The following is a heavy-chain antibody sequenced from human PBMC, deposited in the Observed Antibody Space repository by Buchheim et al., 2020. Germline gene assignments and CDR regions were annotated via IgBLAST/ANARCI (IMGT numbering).Heavy chain of an antibody. V-gene: IGHV3-20*04. CDR3: ARDLSRLARRRYYDSSGYPYYFDY. CDR1: GFTFDDYG. CDR2: INWNGGST. J-gene: IGHJ4*02. D-gene: IGHD3-22*01. Sequence: EVQLVESGGGVVRPGGSLRLSCAASGFTFDDYGMSWVRQAPGKGLEWVSGINWNGGSTGYADSVKGRFTISRDNAKNSLYLQMNSLRAEDTALYYCARDLSRLARRRYYDSSGYPYYFDYWGQGTL.